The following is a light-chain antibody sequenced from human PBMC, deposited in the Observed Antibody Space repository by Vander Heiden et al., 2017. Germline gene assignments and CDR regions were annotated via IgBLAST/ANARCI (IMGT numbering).Light chain of an antibody. CDR2: DGF. Sequence: AIRMTQSPSSSPASTVDRGTIICRASHRIISYLAWYQQKPGKAPKLPIYDGFYLQSGVPSRFSGSGSGTDFTLTISCLQSEDFATYYCQQYYSYPRTFGQGTKVEIK. J-gene: IGKJ1*01. V-gene: IGKV1-8*01. CDR1: HRIISY. CDR3: QQYYSYPRT.